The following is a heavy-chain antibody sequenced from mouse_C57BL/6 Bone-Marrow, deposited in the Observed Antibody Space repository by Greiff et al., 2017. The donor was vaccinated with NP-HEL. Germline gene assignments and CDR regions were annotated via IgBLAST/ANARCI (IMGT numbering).Heavy chain of an antibody. CDR3: TRGLRPYYYAMDY. V-gene: IGHV5-9-1*02. Sequence: EVKVEESGEGLVKPGGSLKLSCAASGFTFSSYAMSWVRQTPEKRLEWVAYISSGGDYIYYADTVKGRFTISSDNARNTLYLQMSSLKSEDTAMYYCTRGLRPYYYAMDYWGQGTSVTVSS. D-gene: IGHD2-2*01. CDR2: ISSGGDYI. J-gene: IGHJ4*01. CDR1: GFTFSSYA.